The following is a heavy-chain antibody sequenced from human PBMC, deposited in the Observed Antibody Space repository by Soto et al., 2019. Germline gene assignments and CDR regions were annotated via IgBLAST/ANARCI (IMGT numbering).Heavy chain of an antibody. J-gene: IGHJ5*02. D-gene: IGHD3-10*01. Sequence: GASVKVSCKASGYTFTSYGISWVRQAPGQGLEWMGWISAYNGNTNYAQKLQGRVTMTTDTSTSTAYMELRSLRSDDTAVYYCASMITMVRGVIPWFDPWGQGTLVTVSS. V-gene: IGHV1-18*01. CDR1: GYTFTSYG. CDR2: ISAYNGNT. CDR3: ASMITMVRGVIPWFDP.